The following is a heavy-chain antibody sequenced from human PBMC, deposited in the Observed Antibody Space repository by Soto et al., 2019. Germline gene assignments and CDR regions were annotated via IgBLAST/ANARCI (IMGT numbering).Heavy chain of an antibody. J-gene: IGHJ6*02. CDR1: GFTFSSYA. CDR2: ISGSGDYT. Sequence: ESLRLSGAASGFTFSSYAMTWVRQAPGKGLEWVSSISGSGDYTYYADSVKGRFTISRDNSKNTLYLQMNSLRAEDTAVYYCAKGLAVAGPYYYGMDVWGQGTTVTV. V-gene: IGHV3-23*01. D-gene: IGHD6-19*01. CDR3: AKGLAVAGPYYYGMDV.